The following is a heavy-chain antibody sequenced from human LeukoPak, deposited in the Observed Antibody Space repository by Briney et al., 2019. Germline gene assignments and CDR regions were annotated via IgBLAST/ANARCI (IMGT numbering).Heavy chain of an antibody. J-gene: IGHJ4*02. CDR1: GFTFTSYS. V-gene: IGHV3-23*01. D-gene: IGHD1-26*01. CDR2: ISGGGGST. CDR3: AKGGKWDVTPFDY. Sequence: GGSLRLSCAASGFTFTSYSMNWVRQAPGKGLEWVSTISGGGGSTYYADSVKGRFNISRDNSKNTLYLQVNSLRAEDTAVYYCAKGGKWDVTPFDYWGQGTLVTVSS.